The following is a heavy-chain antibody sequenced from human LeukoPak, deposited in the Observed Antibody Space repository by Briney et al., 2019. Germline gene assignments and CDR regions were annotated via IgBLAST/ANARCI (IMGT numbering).Heavy chain of an antibody. CDR1: GGTFSSYA. D-gene: IGHD3-22*01. Sequence: GASVKVSCKASGGTFSSYAISLVRQAPGQGLEWMGGIIPIFGIANYAQKFQGRVTITADESTSTAYMELSSLRSEDTAGYYCARDRYDCSGYYVDHWGQGTLVTVSS. J-gene: IGHJ4*02. CDR3: ARDRYDCSGYYVDH. V-gene: IGHV1-69*13. CDR2: IIPIFGIA.